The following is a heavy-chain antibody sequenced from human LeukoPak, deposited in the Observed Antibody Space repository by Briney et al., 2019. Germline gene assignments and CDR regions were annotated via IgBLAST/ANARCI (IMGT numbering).Heavy chain of an antibody. CDR1: GGSISSRSYC. CDR3: AAGGIYGDYVGEMDY. V-gene: IGHV4-61*09. J-gene: IGHJ4*02. CDR2: VHISGST. Sequence: PSQTLSLTCTVSGGSISSRSYCWSWIRQPAGKGLEWIGHVHISGSTNYNSSLKSRVTISVDTSKNQFSLKLSSVTAADTAVYYCAAGGIYGDYVGEMDYWGQGTLVTVSS. D-gene: IGHD4-17*01.